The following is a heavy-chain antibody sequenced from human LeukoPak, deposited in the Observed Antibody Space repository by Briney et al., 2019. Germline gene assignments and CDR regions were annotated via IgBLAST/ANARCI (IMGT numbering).Heavy chain of an antibody. J-gene: IGHJ4*02. Sequence: ASVKVSCKASGYTFTSYDINWVRQAPGKGLEWMGGFDPEDGETIYAQKFQGRVTMTEDTSTDTAYMELSSLRSEDTAVYYCATDLHGKGFDQWLVDLVVYWGQGTLVTVSS. CDR2: FDPEDGET. D-gene: IGHD6-19*01. CDR1: GYTFTSYD. CDR3: ATDLHGKGFDQWLVDLVVY. V-gene: IGHV1-24*01.